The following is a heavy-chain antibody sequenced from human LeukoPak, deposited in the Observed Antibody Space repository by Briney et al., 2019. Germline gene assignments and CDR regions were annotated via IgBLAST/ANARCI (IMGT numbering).Heavy chain of an antibody. J-gene: IGHJ4*02. V-gene: IGHV3-33*01. CDR3: AREEGDYGGNIDY. CDR1: GFTFSSYG. Sequence: PGRSLRLSCAASGFTFSSYGMHWVRQAPGKGLEWVAVIWYDGSIKYFADSVKGRFTISRDNSKNTLYLQMNSLRAEDTAVYYCAREEGDYGGNIDYWGQGTLVTVSS. CDR2: IWYDGSIK. D-gene: IGHD4-23*01.